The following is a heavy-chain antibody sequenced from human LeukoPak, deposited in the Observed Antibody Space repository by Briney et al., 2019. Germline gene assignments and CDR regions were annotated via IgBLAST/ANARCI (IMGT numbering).Heavy chain of an antibody. CDR1: GGSISSYY. J-gene: IGHJ4*02. CDR3: ARDAYYYDSSGYYLLDY. V-gene: IGHV4-4*07. D-gene: IGHD3-22*01. Sequence: SETLSLTCTVSGGSISSYYWSWIRQPAGKGLEWIGRIYTSGSTYYNPSHNSRVTMSVDTSKNQFSLKLSSVTAADTAVYYCARDAYYYDSSGYYLLDYWGQGTLVTVSS. CDR2: IYTSGST.